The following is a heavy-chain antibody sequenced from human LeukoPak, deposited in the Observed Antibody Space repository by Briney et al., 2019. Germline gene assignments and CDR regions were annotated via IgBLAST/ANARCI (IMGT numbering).Heavy chain of an antibody. CDR2: IIGSGGST. Sequence: PGGSLRLSCAASGFTFSSYGMSWVRQAPGKGLEWVSTIIGSGGSTYYADSVKGRFTISRDNSKNTLYLQMNSLRDEDTAVYYCAKGPWERVYGIDYFQHWGQGTLVTVSS. J-gene: IGHJ1*01. CDR1: GFTFSSYG. D-gene: IGHD1-26*01. V-gene: IGHV3-23*01. CDR3: AKGPWERVYGIDYFQH.